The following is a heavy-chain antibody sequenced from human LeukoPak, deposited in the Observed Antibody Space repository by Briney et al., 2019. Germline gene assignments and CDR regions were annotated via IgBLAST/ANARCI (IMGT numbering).Heavy chain of an antibody. D-gene: IGHD3-10*01. V-gene: IGHV4-39*01. J-gene: IGHJ4*02. CDR1: GGSISSSSYY. Sequence: PSETLSLTCTVSGGSISSSSYYWGWIRQPPGKGLEWIGSIYYSGSTYYNPSLKSRVTISVDTSKNQFSLKLSSVTAADTAVYYCARHAPEYCGSGSYLGYWGQGTLVTVSS. CDR2: IYYSGST. CDR3: ARHAPEYCGSGSYLGY.